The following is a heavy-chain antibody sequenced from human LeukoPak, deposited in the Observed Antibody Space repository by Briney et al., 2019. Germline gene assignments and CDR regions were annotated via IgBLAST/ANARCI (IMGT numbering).Heavy chain of an antibody. CDR3: ARDMQPYYYDSSGYLDY. J-gene: IGHJ4*02. V-gene: IGHV3-33*01. CDR1: GFTLSSYG. Sequence: PGRSLRLSCAASGFTLSSYGMHWVRQAPGKGLEWVAVIWYDGSNKYYADSVKGRFTISRDNSKNTLYLQMNSLRAEDTAVYYCARDMQPYYYDSSGYLDYWGQGTLVTVSS. CDR2: IWYDGSNK. D-gene: IGHD3-22*01.